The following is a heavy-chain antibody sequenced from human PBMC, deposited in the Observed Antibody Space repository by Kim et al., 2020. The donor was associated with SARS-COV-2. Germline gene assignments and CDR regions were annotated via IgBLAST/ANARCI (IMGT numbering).Heavy chain of an antibody. CDR1: GFTFSSYG. CDR3: AKAYVGATPSG. J-gene: IGHJ4*02. Sequence: GGSLRLSCAASGFTFSSYGMHWVRQAPGKGLEWVAVISYDGSNKYYADSVKGRFTISRDNSKNTLYLQMNSLRAEDTAVYYCAKAYVGATPSGWGQGTLVTVSS. CDR2: ISYDGSNK. D-gene: IGHD1-26*01. V-gene: IGHV3-30*18.